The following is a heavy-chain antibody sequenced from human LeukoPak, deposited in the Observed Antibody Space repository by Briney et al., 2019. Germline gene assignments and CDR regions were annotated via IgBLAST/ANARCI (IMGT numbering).Heavy chain of an antibody. V-gene: IGHV5-10-1*01. Sequence: GESLKISCKGSGYSFTAYWMSWVRQMPGKGLECMGRIDPSDSYTNYSPSFQGHVTISADRSISTAYLQWRSLKASDTAVYYCARISGGDGWFDPWGQGTLVTVSS. D-gene: IGHD2-21*01. CDR3: ARISGGDGWFDP. CDR2: IDPSDSYT. CDR1: GYSFTAYW. J-gene: IGHJ5*02.